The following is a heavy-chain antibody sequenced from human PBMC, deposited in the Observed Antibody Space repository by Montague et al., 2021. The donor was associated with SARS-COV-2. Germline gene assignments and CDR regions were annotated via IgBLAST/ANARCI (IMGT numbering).Heavy chain of an antibody. CDR1: GSTFSSYA. D-gene: IGHD1-26*01. CDR2: ISYDGSNK. J-gene: IGHJ4*02. Sequence: SLRLSCAASGSTFSSYAMHWVRQAPGKGLEWVAVISYDGSNKYYADSVKGRFTISRDNSKNTLYLQMNSLRAEDTAVYYCARTFSGSYLGYFDYWGQGTLVTVSS. V-gene: IGHV3-30*04. CDR3: ARTFSGSYLGYFDY.